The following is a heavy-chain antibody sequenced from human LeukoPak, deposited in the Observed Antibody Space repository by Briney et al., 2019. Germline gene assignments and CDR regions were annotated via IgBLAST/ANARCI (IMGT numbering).Heavy chain of an antibody. CDR3: ARGTRYCSGGSCYSGASNWFDP. CDR2: IGTAGDT. Sequence: GGSLRLSCAASGFTFSSYDMHWVRQATGKGLEWVSAIGTAGDTYHPGSVKGRFTISRENAKNSLYLQMNSLRAGDTAVYYCARGTRYCSGGSCYSGASNWFDPWGQGTLVTVSS. J-gene: IGHJ5*02. V-gene: IGHV3-13*01. CDR1: GFTFSSYD. D-gene: IGHD2-15*01.